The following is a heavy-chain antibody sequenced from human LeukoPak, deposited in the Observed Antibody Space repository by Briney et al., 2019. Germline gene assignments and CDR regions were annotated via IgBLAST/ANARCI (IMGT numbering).Heavy chain of an antibody. V-gene: IGHV4-59*01. J-gene: IGHJ4*02. Sequence: SETLSLTCSVSGGSISSYYWSWIRQPPGKGLEWIGYIYYSGTTNYNPSLKSRVTISVDTSKNQFSLKLSSVTAADTAVYYCARGSGWYLYWGQGTLVTVSS. D-gene: IGHD6-19*01. CDR3: ARGSGWYLY. CDR1: GGSISSYY. CDR2: IYYSGTT.